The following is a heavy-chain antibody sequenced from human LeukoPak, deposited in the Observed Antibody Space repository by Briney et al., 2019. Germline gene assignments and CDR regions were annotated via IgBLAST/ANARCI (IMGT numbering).Heavy chain of an antibody. CDR1: GFTVSSNY. Sequence: TGGSLRLSCAASGFTVSSNYMSWVRQAPGKGLEWVSVIYSGGSTYYADSVKGRFTISRDNSKNTLYLQMNSLRAEDTAVYYCARDQGGNYYFDYWGQGTLVTVSS. D-gene: IGHD4-23*01. CDR3: ARDQGGNYYFDY. J-gene: IGHJ4*02. CDR2: IYSGGST. V-gene: IGHV3-53*01.